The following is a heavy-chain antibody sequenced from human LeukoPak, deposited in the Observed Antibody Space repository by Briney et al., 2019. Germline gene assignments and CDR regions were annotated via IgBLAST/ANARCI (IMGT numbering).Heavy chain of an antibody. D-gene: IGHD3-10*01. J-gene: IGHJ4*02. CDR2: IGSSSSYI. CDR3: ARDRGSDY. V-gene: IGHV3-21*01. CDR1: GFTFSSYA. Sequence: GGSLRLSCAASGFTFSSYAMSWVRQAPGKGLEWVSSIGSSSSYIYYADSVKGRFTISRDNAKNSLYLQMNSLRAEDTAVYYCARDRGSDYWGQGTLVTVSS.